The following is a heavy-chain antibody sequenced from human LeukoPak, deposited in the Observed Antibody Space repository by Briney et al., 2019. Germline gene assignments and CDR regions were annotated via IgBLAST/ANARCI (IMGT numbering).Heavy chain of an antibody. V-gene: IGHV3-48*01. CDR2: INFGLSTI. CDR3: VRGPRYSGYDYFDY. J-gene: IGHJ4*02. Sequence: GSLRLSCAASGFTFSTYSMNWVRQAPGKGVEWISYINFGLSTIHYADSVKGRFTISRDNAKNSLYLQMSSLRREDTAVYFCVRGPRYSGYDYFDYWGQGTLVTVSS. CDR1: GFTFSTYS. D-gene: IGHD5-12*01.